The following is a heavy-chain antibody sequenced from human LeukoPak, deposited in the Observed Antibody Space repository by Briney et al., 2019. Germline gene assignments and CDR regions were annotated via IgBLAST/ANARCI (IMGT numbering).Heavy chain of an antibody. CDR3: ARGIIVGATWGENYNCFDP. CDR1: GDSISNYY. Sequence: SETLSLTCTVSGDSISNYYWSWLRQPPGKGLEWIGYMYYSGSTNYNPSLKSRVTISVDTSKNQFSLKLSSVTAADTAVYYCARGIIVGATWGENYNCFDPWGQGTLVTVSA. D-gene: IGHD1-26*01. J-gene: IGHJ5*02. CDR2: MYYSGST. V-gene: IGHV4-59*01.